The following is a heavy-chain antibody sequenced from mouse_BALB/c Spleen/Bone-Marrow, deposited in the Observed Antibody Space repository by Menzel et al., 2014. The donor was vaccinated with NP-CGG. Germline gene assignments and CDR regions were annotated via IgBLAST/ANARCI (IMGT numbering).Heavy chain of an antibody. V-gene: IGHV2-9*02. CDR2: ICAGGSP. CDR3: ARDGNYYLDN. J-gene: IGHJ2*01. D-gene: IGHD2-1*01. CDR1: GFSSSSYG. Sequence: QVQLQQSGPGLVAPSHSLSITCTVSGFSSSSYGVHWVRQPPGKGLEWLGVICAGGSPNYNSVLMSRISISKENSKSQVFIKMHSSKTDDTAMYYCARDGNYYLDNRGQGTTVTVSS.